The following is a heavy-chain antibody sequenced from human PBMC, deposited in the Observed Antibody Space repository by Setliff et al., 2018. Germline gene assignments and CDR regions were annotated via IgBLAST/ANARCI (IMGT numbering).Heavy chain of an antibody. Sequence: SETLSLTCTVSSGSFSSYSWTWIRQPAGKGLEWIGRIHNSGSTNYNSYLKSRVIISIDNSKTQLTLKLSSVTAADTARYFCARERQGGFLEWSPLDPWGQGILVTVSS. J-gene: IGHJ5*02. CDR2: IHNSGST. V-gene: IGHV4-4*07. CDR1: SGSFSSYS. D-gene: IGHD3-3*01. CDR3: ARERQGGFLEWSPLDP.